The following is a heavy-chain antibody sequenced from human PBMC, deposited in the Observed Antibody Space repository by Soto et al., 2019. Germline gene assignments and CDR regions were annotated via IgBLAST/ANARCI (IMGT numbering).Heavy chain of an antibody. D-gene: IGHD3-22*01. CDR3: TTGYDSSGYYYYYYGMDV. V-gene: IGHV3-15*01. J-gene: IGHJ6*02. CDR2: IKSKTDGGTT. CDR1: GFTFSNAW. Sequence: PGGSLRLSCAAFGFTFSNAWMSWVRQAPGKGLEWVGRIKSKTDGGTTDYAAPVKGRFTISRDDSKNTLYLQMNSLKTEDTAVYYCTTGYDSSGYYYYYYGMDVWGQGTTVTVSS.